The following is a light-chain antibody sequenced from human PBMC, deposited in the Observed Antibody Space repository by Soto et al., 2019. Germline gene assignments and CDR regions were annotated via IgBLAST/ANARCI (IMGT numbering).Light chain of an antibody. CDR2: EVT. J-gene: IGLJ1*01. CDR1: SRDVGGYNY. Sequence: QSVLTQPPSASGSPVQSVTNSRTGTSRDVGGYNYVSWYQQHPGKAPKLMIYEVTKRPSGVPDRFSGSKSGNTASLTVSGLQVEDEADYYCSSYVGSNNYVFGTGTKVTVL. V-gene: IGLV2-8*01. CDR3: SSYVGSNNYV.